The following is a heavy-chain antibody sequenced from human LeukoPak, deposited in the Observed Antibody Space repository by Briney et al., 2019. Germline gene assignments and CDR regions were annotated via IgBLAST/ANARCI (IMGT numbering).Heavy chain of an antibody. Sequence: ASVKVSCKASGYTFTNYAMNWVRQAPGQGLEWMGWISAYNGNTNYAQKLQGRVTMTTDTSTSTAYMELRSLRSDDTAVYYCARLLSGGAEHFDYWGQGTLVTVSS. J-gene: IGHJ4*02. D-gene: IGHD3-16*01. CDR1: GYTFTNYA. CDR2: ISAYNGNT. CDR3: ARLLSGGAEHFDY. V-gene: IGHV1-18*01.